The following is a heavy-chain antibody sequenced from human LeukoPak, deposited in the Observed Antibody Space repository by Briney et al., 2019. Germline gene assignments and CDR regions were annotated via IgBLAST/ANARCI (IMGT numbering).Heavy chain of an antibody. J-gene: IGHJ3*02. V-gene: IGHV1-18*01. CDR1: GYTFTSYG. D-gene: IGHD2-15*01. Sequence: ASVKVSCKASGYTFTSYGISWVRQAPGQGLEWMGWISAYYGNTNYAQKLQGRVTMTTDTSTSTAYMELRSLRSDDTAVYYCARPPPSCSGGSCSPDDAFDIWGQGTMVTVSS. CDR3: ARPPPSCSGGSCSPDDAFDI. CDR2: ISAYYGNT.